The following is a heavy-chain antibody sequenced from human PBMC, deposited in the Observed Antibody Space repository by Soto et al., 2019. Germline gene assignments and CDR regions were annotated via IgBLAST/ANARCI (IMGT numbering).Heavy chain of an antibody. CDR3: ARDSPGTGGVYYYYGMDV. CDR1: GFTFSSYD. Sequence: GGSLRLSCAASGFTFSSYDMHWVRQATGKGLEWVSAIGTAGDTYYPGSVKGRFTISRENAKNSLYLQMNSLRAEDTAVYYCARDSPGTGGVYYYYGMDVWGQGTTVTVSS. CDR2: IGTAGDT. V-gene: IGHV3-13*01. D-gene: IGHD2-8*02. J-gene: IGHJ6*02.